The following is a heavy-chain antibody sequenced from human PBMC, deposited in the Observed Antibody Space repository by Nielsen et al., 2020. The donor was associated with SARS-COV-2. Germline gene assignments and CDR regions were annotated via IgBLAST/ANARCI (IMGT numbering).Heavy chain of an antibody. CDR1: GGSISSGYSY. Sequence: SETLSLTCTVSGGSISSGYSYWNRVRQPPGKGLEWIGHIYYSGSTYYNPCLKSRVTISEDTSKNQFSLNLSSVTAADTAVYYCARTTVTTAFDYWGQGTLVTVSS. J-gene: IGHJ4*02. CDR3: ARTTVTTAFDY. V-gene: IGHV4-30-4*08. D-gene: IGHD4-17*01. CDR2: IYYSGST.